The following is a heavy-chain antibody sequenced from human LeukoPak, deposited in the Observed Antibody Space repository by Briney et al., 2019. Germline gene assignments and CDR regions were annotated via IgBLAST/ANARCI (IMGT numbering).Heavy chain of an antibody. J-gene: IGHJ3*02. CDR2: ISGSGGST. Sequence: GGSLRLSCAASGFTFSSYAMSWVRQAPGKGLEWVSAISGSGGSTYYADSVKGRFTISRDNSKNTLYLQMNSLRAADTGITFRAEDRTTGGAFDIWGQGTMVTVSS. CDR1: GFTFSSYA. V-gene: IGHV3-23*01. CDR3: AEDRTTGGAFDI. D-gene: IGHD2-8*02.